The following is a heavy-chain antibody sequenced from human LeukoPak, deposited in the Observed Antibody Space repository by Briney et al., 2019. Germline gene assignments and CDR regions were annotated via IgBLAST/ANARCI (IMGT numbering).Heavy chain of an antibody. V-gene: IGHV4-31*03. CDR1: GGSISSADYY. Sequence: SQTLSLTCTVSGGSISSADYYWSWFRQFPGTGLLEWLGYICYSGTTYYNPSLKSRLTISVDTSNNQFSLRMRSVTAADTAMYFCARKGDDGDYHIDYWGQGIPVTVSS. J-gene: IGHJ4*02. CDR3: ARKGDDGDYHIDY. D-gene: IGHD4-17*01. CDR2: ICYSGTT.